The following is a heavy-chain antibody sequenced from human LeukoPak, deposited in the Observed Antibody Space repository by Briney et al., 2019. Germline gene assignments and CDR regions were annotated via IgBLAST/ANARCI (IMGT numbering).Heavy chain of an antibody. CDR2: IYYSGST. CDR3: AKDRDYDFWSGYYY. D-gene: IGHD3-3*01. V-gene: IGHV4-59*12. J-gene: IGHJ4*02. Sequence: MPSETLSLTCTVSGGSISSYYWSWIRHPPGKGLEWIGYIYYSGSTNYNPSLKSRVTISVDTSKNQFSLKLSSVTAADTAVYYCAKDRDYDFWSGYYYWGQGTLVTVPS. CDR1: GGSISSYY.